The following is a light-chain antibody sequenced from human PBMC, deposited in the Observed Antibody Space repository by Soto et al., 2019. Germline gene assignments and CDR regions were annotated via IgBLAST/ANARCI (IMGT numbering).Light chain of an antibody. CDR3: QQYSNWPFT. CDR2: GES. V-gene: IGKV3-15*01. Sequence: EIVMTQSPATLSVSPGERVTLSCRASQSVGSNLDWYQQKPGQVPRLLIYGESSRATGIPTTFSGSGSGAEFTLTISSLQSEDFAIYYCQQYSNWPFTFGQGTKVDIK. CDR1: QSVGSN. J-gene: IGKJ2*01.